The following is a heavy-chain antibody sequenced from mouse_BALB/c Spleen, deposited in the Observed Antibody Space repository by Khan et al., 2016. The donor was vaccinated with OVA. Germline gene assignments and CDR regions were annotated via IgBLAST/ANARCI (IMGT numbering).Heavy chain of an antibody. CDR3: AKDPPYYGMDY. Sequence: QVQLKESGPGLVAPSQSLSITCTVSGFSLTDYAVSWIRQPPGKGLEWLGVIWGGGSKYYNSALKSRLSISKDNSKSQVFLKMNSLQTDDTAMYYCAKDPPYYGMDYGGQGTSVTVSS. CDR1: GFSLTDYA. J-gene: IGHJ4*01. CDR2: IWGGGSK. V-gene: IGHV2-6-5*01.